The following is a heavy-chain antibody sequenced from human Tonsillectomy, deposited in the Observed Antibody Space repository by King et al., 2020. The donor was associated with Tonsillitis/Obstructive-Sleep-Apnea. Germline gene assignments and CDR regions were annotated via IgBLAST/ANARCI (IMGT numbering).Heavy chain of an antibody. Sequence: VQLVESGGGLVQPGGSLRLSCAASGFTFSSYWMHWVRQAPGKGLVWVSRINSDGSSTTYADSVKGRFTISRDNAKNTLYLQMNSLRAEDTAVYYCARGATYDFWGSYPLDFDYWGQGTLVTVSS. V-gene: IGHV3-74*02. D-gene: IGHD3-3*01. J-gene: IGHJ4*02. CDR1: GFTFSSYW. CDR3: ARGATYDFWGSYPLDFDY. CDR2: INSDGSST.